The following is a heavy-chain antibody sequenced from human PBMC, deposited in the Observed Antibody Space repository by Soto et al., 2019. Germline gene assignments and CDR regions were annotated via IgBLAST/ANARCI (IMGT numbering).Heavy chain of an antibody. J-gene: IGHJ6*02. D-gene: IGHD2-15*01. CDR3: TTGQGGQVGNYYYGMDV. V-gene: IGHV3-15*01. CDR2: IKSKTDGGTT. Sequence: GGSLRLSCAASGFTFSNAWMCWVRQAPGKGLEWVGRIKSKTDGGTTDYAAPVKGRFTISRDDSKNTLYLQMNSLKTEDTAVYYCTTGQGGQVGNYYYGMDVWGQGTTVTVSS. CDR1: GFTFSNAW.